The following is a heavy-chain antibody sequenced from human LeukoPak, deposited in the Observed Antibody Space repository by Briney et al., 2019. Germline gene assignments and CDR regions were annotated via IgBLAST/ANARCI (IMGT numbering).Heavy chain of an antibody. D-gene: IGHD6-13*01. CDR1: GYTFTSYD. CDR2: MNPNSGNT. J-gene: IGHJ3*02. V-gene: IGHV1-8*01. CDR3: ARGPAAVGRAFDI. Sequence: ASVKVSCKASGYTFTSYDINWVRQATGQGLEWMGWMNPNSGNTGYAQKFQGRVTMTRDTSISTAYMEVKSLTSEDTAIYFCARGPAAVGRAFDIWGPGTIVSVSS.